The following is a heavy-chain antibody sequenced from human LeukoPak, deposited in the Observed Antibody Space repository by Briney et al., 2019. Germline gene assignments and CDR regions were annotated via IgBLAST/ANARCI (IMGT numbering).Heavy chain of an antibody. Sequence: PSETLSLTCTVSGVSISSSNSYWGWIRQPPGKGLEWIGSIYYSGSTNYNPSLKSRVTISVDTSKNQFSLKLSSVTAADTAVYYCARGLTGYSSGWVDYWGQGTLVTVSS. CDR1: GVSISSSNSY. CDR3: ARGLTGYSSGWVDY. D-gene: IGHD6-19*01. J-gene: IGHJ4*02. V-gene: IGHV4-39*07. CDR2: IYYSGST.